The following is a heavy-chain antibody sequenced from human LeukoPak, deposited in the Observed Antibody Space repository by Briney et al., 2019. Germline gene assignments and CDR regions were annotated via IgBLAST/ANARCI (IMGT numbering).Heavy chain of an antibody. CDR1: GFSVSNNY. Sequence: PGGSLRLSCAASGFSVSNNYMSWVRQAPGKGLEWVSVIYSGGGTYYADSVKGRFTISRDNSKNTLYLQMNSLSAEDTAVYYCARAHFDWLFVDYWGQGTLVTVSS. CDR2: IYSGGGT. D-gene: IGHD3-9*01. J-gene: IGHJ4*02. CDR3: ARAHFDWLFVDY. V-gene: IGHV3-66*01.